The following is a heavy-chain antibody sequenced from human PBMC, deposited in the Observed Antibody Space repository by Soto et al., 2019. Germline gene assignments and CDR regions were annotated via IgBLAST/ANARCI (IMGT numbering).Heavy chain of an antibody. V-gene: IGHV3-48*01. CDR3: ARGAYLNWFDP. CDR1: GFTFSSYS. J-gene: IGHJ5*02. CDR2: ISSSSSTI. Sequence: GGSLRLSCAASGFTFSSYSMNWVRQAPGRGLEWVSYISSSSSTIYYADSVKGRFTISRDNAKNSLYLQMNSLRAEDTAVYYCARGAYLNWFDPWGQGTLVTVSS.